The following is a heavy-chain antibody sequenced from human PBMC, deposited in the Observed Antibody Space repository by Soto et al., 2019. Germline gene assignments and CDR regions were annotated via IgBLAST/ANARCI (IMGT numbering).Heavy chain of an antibody. J-gene: IGHJ3*02. CDR3: ARDIVDGILSFDI. Sequence: SETLSLTCTVSGGSISSGGYYWSWIRQHPGKGLEWIGYIYYSGSTYYSPSLKSRVTISVDTSKNQFSLKLSSVTAADTAVYYCARDIVDGILSFDIGGQGTMVTVSS. CDR2: IYYSGST. CDR1: GGSISSGGYY. V-gene: IGHV4-31*03. D-gene: IGHD3-3*02.